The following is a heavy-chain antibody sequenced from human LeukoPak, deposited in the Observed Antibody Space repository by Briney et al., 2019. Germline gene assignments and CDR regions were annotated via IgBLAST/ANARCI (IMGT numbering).Heavy chain of an antibody. J-gene: IGHJ5*02. D-gene: IGHD3-10*01. CDR3: ARDGWFGDYNWFDP. CDR1: GFTFSSYS. CDR2: ISSASNTI. Sequence: GESLRLSCAASGFTFSSYSMNWVRQAPGKGLEGVPYISSASNTIYYADSVKGRFTICRDNAKNSLYLQMNSLRAEDTAMYYCARDGWFGDYNWFDPWGQGTLVTVSS. V-gene: IGHV3-48*01.